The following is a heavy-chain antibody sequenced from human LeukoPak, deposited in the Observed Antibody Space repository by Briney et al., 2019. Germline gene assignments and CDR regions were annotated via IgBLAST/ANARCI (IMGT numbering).Heavy chain of an antibody. CDR1: GGSFSGYY. CDR2: VNHSGST. V-gene: IGHV4-34*01. Sequence: PSETLSLTCADYGGSFSGYYWSWIRQPPGKGLEWIGEVNHSGSTNYNPSLKSRVTISVDTSKNQFSLKLSSVTAADTAVYYCARGKDRMAASDYWGQGTLVTVSS. CDR3: ARGKDRMAASDY. D-gene: IGHD6-13*01. J-gene: IGHJ4*02.